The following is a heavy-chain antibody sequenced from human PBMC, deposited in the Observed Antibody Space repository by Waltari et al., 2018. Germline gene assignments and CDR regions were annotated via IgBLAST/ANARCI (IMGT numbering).Heavy chain of an antibody. CDR1: GGSISSYY. CDR2: IYTSGST. J-gene: IGHJ6*03. V-gene: IGHV4-4*07. D-gene: IGHD4-4*01. CDR3: ARDLDYSNYATYYYYMDV. Sequence: QVQLQESGPGLVKPSETLSLTCTVSGGSISSYYWSWIRQPAGKGLEWIGRIYTSGSTNYNPSLKSRVTMSVDTSKNQFSLKLSSVTAADTAVYYCARDLDYSNYATYYYYMDVWGKGTTVTVSS.